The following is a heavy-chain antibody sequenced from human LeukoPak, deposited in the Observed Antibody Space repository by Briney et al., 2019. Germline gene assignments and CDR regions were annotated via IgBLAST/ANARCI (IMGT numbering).Heavy chain of an antibody. CDR1: GFTFDDYG. V-gene: IGHV3-20*04. D-gene: IGHD1-26*01. CDR3: TRSPSLGGRYWGFDY. J-gene: IGHJ4*02. Sequence: GGSLRLSCAASGFTFDDYGMSWVRQAPGKGLEWVSGINWNGGSTGYADSVKGRFTISRGNAKNTLYLQMNSLRAEDTAVYYCTRSPSLGGRYWGFDYWGQGALVTVSS. CDR2: INWNGGST.